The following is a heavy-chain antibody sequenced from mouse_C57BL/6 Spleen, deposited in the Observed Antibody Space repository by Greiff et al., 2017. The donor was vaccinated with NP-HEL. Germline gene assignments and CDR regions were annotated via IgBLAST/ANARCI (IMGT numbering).Heavy chain of an antibody. J-gene: IGHJ1*03. CDR1: GYAFTNYL. V-gene: IGHV1-54*01. CDR2: INPGSGGT. CDR3: ALPPTGYFDV. Sequence: VQLVESGAELVRPGTSVKVSCKASGYAFTNYLIEWVKQRPGQGLEWIGVINPGSGGTNYNEKFKGKATLTADKSSSTAYMQLSSLTSEDSAVYFCALPPTGYFDVWGTGTTVTVSS.